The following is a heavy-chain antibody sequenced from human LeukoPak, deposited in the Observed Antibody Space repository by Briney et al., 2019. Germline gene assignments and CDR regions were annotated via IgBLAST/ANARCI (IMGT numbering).Heavy chain of an antibody. D-gene: IGHD2-15*01. V-gene: IGHV1-3*01. Sequence: ASVTVSCKASGYVFVSYNIHWVRQAPGQRLEWMGWINGGNGNTKYSQKFQDRVTITKDTSASTVYMELSRLRSEDTAVYYCARDRYCSGGSCQPGRLKLDYWGQGTPVTVSS. J-gene: IGHJ4*02. CDR2: INGGNGNT. CDR1: GYVFVSYN. CDR3: ARDRYCSGGSCQPGRLKLDY.